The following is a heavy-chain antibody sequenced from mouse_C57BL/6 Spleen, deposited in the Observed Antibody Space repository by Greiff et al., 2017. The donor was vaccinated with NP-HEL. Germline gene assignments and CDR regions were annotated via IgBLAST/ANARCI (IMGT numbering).Heavy chain of an antibody. D-gene: IGHD2-4*01. Sequence: VQGVESGGGLVKPGGSLKLSCAASGFTFSDYGFHWVRQAPEKGLEWVAYISSGSSTIYYADTVKGRFTISRDNAKNTLFLQMTSLRSEDRAMYYCARGDYGRFAYWGQGTLVTVSA. V-gene: IGHV5-17*01. J-gene: IGHJ3*01. CDR1: GFTFSDYG. CDR2: ISSGSSTI. CDR3: ARGDYGRFAY.